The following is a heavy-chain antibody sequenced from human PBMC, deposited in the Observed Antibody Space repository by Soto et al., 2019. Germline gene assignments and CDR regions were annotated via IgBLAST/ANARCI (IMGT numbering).Heavy chain of an antibody. J-gene: IGHJ3*02. V-gene: IGHV3-23*01. Sequence: GGSLSLSCAASGFTFSSYAMSWVRQAPGKGLEWVSAISGSGGSTYYADSVKGRFTISRDNSKNTLYLQMNSLRAEDTAVYYCAKDIRLGSGYPGGAFDIWGQGTMVTVSS. CDR3: AKDIRLGSGYPGGAFDI. CDR2: ISGSGGST. D-gene: IGHD3-22*01. CDR1: GFTFSSYA.